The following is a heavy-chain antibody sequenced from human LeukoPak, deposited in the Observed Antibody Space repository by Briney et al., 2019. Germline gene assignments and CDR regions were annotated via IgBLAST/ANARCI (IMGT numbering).Heavy chain of an antibody. CDR1: GFTFSSYG. Sequence: GGSLRLSCAASGFTFSSYGMHWVRQAPGKGLEWVANIKQDGSEKYYVDSVKGRFTISRDNAKNSLYLQMNSLRAEDTAEYYCAREGIGGDCYDYWGQGTLVTVSS. J-gene: IGHJ4*02. CDR3: AREGIGGDCYDY. V-gene: IGHV3-7*01. CDR2: IKQDGSEK. D-gene: IGHD2-21*02.